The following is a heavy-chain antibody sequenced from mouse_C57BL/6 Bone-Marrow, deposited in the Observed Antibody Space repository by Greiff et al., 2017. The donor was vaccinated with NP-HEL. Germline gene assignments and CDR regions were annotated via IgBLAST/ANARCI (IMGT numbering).Heavy chain of an antibody. CDR3: ARNRSSYSFYYFDY. J-gene: IGHJ2*01. D-gene: IGHD1-1*01. Sequence: QVQLKQSGAELARPGASVKLSCKASGYTFTSYGISWVKQRTGQGLEWIGEIYPRSGNTYYNEKFKGKATLTADKSSSTAYMELRSLTSEDSAVYFCARNRSSYSFYYFDYWGQGTTLTVSS. CDR2: IYPRSGNT. CDR1: GYTFTSYG. V-gene: IGHV1-81*01.